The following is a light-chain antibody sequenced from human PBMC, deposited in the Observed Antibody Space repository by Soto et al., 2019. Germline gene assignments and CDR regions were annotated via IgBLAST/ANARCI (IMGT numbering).Light chain of an antibody. CDR1: HSISNS. CDR3: QQSYSTPRD. J-gene: IGKJ5*01. CDR2: AAS. Sequence: DIQMTQSPSSLSASVGDRVTITCRASHSISNSLNWYQQKPGRAPKLLIYAASSLQSGVPSRFSGCGSGTDFILTISSLQPEDFATYYCQQSYSTPRDFGRGTRLEIK. V-gene: IGKV1-39*01.